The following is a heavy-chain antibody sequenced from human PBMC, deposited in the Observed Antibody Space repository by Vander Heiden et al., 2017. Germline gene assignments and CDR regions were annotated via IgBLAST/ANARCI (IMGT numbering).Heavy chain of an antibody. J-gene: IGHJ4*02. CDR1: GFPFSSYG. D-gene: IGHD2-8*01. CDR2: ISYDGSNK. Sequence: QVQLVESGGGVVQPGRSLRLPCAASGFPFSSYGMHWVRQAPGKGLEWVAVISYDGSNKYYADSVKGRFTISRDNSKNTLYLQMNSLRAEDTAVYYCAKDGVSPFDYWGQGTLVTVSS. CDR3: AKDGVSPFDY. V-gene: IGHV3-30*18.